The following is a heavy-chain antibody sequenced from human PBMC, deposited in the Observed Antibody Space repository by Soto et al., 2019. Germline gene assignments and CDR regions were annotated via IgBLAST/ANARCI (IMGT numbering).Heavy chain of an antibody. D-gene: IGHD5-12*01. J-gene: IGHJ1*01. V-gene: IGHV4-39*01. CDR3: ARQARDGYNPGHFQH. CDR1: GGSISSSSYY. CDR2: IYYSGST. Sequence: QLQLQESGPGLVKPSETLSLTCTVSGGSISSSSYYWGWIRQPPGKGLEWIGSIYYSGSTYYNPSIKSRVTISVDTSKNQFSLKLSSVTAADTAVYYCARQARDGYNPGHFQHWGQGTLVTVSS.